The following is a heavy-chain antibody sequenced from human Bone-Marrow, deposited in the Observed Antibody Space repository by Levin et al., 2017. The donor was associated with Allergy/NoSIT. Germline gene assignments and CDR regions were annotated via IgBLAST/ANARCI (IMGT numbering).Heavy chain of an antibody. CDR3: ARDRFYSDSGSNFSWFDP. CDR1: GFTFSTYW. V-gene: IGHV3-74*01. D-gene: IGHD3-10*01. CDR2: IQSNGKT. J-gene: IGHJ5*02. Sequence: GGSLRLSCAASGFTFSTYWMHWVRQAPGKGLVWVSRIQSNGKTNYADSVKGRFTISRDNAKNTLYLQMNSLTVEDTAVYYCARDRFYSDSGSNFSWFDPWGQATLVTVSS.